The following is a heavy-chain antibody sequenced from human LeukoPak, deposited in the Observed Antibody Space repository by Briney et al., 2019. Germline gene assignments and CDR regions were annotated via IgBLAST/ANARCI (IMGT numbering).Heavy chain of an antibody. V-gene: IGHV1-69*04. Sequence: SVKVSCKASGGTFSSYAISWVRQAPGQGLEWMGRIIPILGIANYAQKFQGRVTITADKSTSTAYMELSSLRSEDTAVYYCAGGYCSGGSCTFDYWGQGTLVTVSS. CDR2: IIPILGIA. D-gene: IGHD2-15*01. J-gene: IGHJ4*02. CDR1: GGTFSSYA. CDR3: AGGYCSGGSCTFDY.